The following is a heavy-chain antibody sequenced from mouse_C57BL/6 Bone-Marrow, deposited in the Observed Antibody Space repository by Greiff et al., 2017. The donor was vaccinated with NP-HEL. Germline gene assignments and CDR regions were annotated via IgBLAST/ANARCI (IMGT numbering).Heavy chain of an antibody. CDR3: ARPHYYGSSYAFAY. D-gene: IGHD1-1*01. V-gene: IGHV1-18*01. CDR2: INPNNGGT. CDR1: GYTFTDYN. Sequence: VQLKESGPELVKPGASVKIPCKASGYTFTDYNMDWVKQSHGKSLEWIGDINPNNGGTIYNQKFKGKATLTVDKSSSTAYMELRSLTSEDTAVYYCARPHYYGSSYAFAYWGQGTLVTVSA. J-gene: IGHJ3*01.